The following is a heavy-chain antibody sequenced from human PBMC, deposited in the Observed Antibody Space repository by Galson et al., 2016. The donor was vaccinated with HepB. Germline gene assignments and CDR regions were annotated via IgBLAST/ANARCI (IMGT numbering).Heavy chain of an antibody. CDR1: GFSVSTTY. CDR2: IFSGGTT. J-gene: IGHJ4*02. Sequence: SLRLSCAASGFSVSTTYMAWVRQSPGKGLESVSAIFSGGTTFYADSLMGRFTISRDSSSNTLYLQMRSLRAEDTAVYYCARDSGHNEHGGFDNWGQGTLVTVSS. V-gene: IGHV3-66*01. D-gene: IGHD6-19*01. CDR3: ARDSGHNEHGGFDN.